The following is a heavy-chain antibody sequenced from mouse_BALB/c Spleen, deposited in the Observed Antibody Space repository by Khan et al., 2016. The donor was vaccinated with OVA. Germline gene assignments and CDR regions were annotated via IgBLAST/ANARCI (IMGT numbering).Heavy chain of an antibody. CDR3: AREWGFYAMDY. CDR1: GFTFTAYY. CDR2: FRDKANGYTT. V-gene: IGHV7-3*02. Sequence: EVELVESGGGLVQPGGSLRLPCATSGFTFTAYYITWVRQPPGKALEWLGFFRDKANGYTTEYSASVRGRFTISRDHSQSILYLQMKSLRAEDSAAYYCAREWGFYAMDYWGQGTSVTVSS. J-gene: IGHJ4*01.